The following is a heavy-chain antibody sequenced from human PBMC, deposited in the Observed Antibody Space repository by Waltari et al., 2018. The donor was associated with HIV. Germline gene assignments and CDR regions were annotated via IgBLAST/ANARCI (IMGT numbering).Heavy chain of an antibody. CDR3: ARGWLSRGYYL. J-gene: IGHJ4*02. CDR2: IYYSGST. Sequence: QVQLQESGPGLVKPSQTLSLTCTVSGLSIRSSGYYWSWIRQHPGKGLEWIGYIYYSGSTYYNPSLKSRLTISVDTSKNQFSLKLNSVTAADTAVYYCARGWLSRGYYLWGQGTLVTVSS. CDR1: GLSIRSSGYY. D-gene: IGHD3-22*01. V-gene: IGHV4-31*03.